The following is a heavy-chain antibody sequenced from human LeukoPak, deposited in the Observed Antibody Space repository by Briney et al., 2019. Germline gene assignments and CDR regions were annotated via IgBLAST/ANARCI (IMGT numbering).Heavy chain of an antibody. D-gene: IGHD6-19*01. Sequence: GGSLRLSCAASGFTFSTYWMSWVRQAPGKGLEWVATIKNDGSEQFYVDSVKGRFTIPRDNAYNSLHLQVNSLRAEDTAVYYCARIRGWPVYYFDYWGQGSLVTVSS. CDR1: GFTFSTYW. CDR2: IKNDGSEQ. CDR3: ARIRGWPVYYFDY. V-gene: IGHV3-7*01. J-gene: IGHJ4*02.